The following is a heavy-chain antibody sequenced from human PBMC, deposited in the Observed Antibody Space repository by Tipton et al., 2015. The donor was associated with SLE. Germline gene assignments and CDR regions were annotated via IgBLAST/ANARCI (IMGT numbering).Heavy chain of an antibody. CDR1: GFIFSNYF. CDR3: SREADWLKQRTYYFDF. D-gene: IGHD3/OR15-3a*01. V-gene: IGHV3-11*01. CDR2: ISDSGNTI. Sequence: SLRLSCETSGFIFSNYFMSWIRQVPGKGLEWVSYISDSGNTIYCADSVRGRFTISRDNAKNSVSLQMNSLRAEDTAIYYCSREADWLKQRTYYFDFWGQGTLVTVSS. J-gene: IGHJ4*02.